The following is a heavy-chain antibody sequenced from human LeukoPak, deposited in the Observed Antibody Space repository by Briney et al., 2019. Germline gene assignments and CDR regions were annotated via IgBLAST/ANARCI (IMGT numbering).Heavy chain of an antibody. Sequence: ASVKVSCKASGGTFSSYAISWVRQAPGQGLEWMGGIIPIFGTANYAQKFQGRVTITADESTSTAYMELSSLRSEDTAVYYCARESGCSGGSSYSSGFDPWGQGTLVTVSS. CDR1: GGTFSSYA. V-gene: IGHV1-69*13. CDR2: IIPIFGTA. D-gene: IGHD2-15*01. CDR3: ARESGCSGGSSYSSGFDP. J-gene: IGHJ5*02.